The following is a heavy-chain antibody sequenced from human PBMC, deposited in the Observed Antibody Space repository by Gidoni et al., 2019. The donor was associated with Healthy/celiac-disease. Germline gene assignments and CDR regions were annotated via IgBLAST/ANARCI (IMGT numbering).Heavy chain of an antibody. J-gene: IGHJ3*02. Sequence: EVQLVESGGGLIQPGGSLRLSCPASGFTVSSNYMNWVRQAPGEGLEWVSVIYSGGSTFYADSVKGRFTISRDNSKNTLYLQMNSLRAEDTAVYYCARVGAIDDDAFDIWGQGTMVTVSS. D-gene: IGHD3-16*01. CDR3: ARVGAIDDDAFDI. CDR1: GFTVSSNY. CDR2: IYSGGST. V-gene: IGHV3-53*01.